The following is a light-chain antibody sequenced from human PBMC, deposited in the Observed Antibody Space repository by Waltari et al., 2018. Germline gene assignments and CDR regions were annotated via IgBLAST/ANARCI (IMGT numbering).Light chain of an antibody. CDR3: SSYGGSNNLL. CDR1: SSDVGGYNY. Sequence: QSALTQPPSASGSPGQSVTISCTGTSSDVGGYNYVSWYQQHPGKAPRLMIYDVNKRPSGVPDRFSGSKSGNTASLTVSGLQTEDEADYYCSSYGGSNNLLFGGGTKLTVL. V-gene: IGLV2-8*01. J-gene: IGLJ2*01. CDR2: DVN.